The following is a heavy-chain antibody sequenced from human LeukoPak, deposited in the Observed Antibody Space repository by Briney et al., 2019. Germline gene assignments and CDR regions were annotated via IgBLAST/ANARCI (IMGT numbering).Heavy chain of an antibody. CDR3: ARRSYSSGWDNYYYAMDV. CDR2: IYNGWST. Sequence: PSDTRSRTCTVPARSIGSSRYYWGWIRQPPANGSEWTGTIYNGWSTYYNPSLKSRVPISVDTSKNQFSLKLSSVTAADTAVYYCARRSYSSGWDNYYYAMDVWGQGTTVTVSS. D-gene: IGHD6-19*01. V-gene: IGHV4-39*01. CDR1: ARSIGSSRYY. J-gene: IGHJ6*02.